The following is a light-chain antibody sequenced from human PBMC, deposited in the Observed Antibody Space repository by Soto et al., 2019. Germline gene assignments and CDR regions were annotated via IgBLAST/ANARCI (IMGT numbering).Light chain of an antibody. Sequence: SALKQSPGTLSLSPGERATLCCRARQSVSSSSVAWAQHKPGQAPRLLIYGASRRATGIPDRFSGSGSGTDFTLTISRLEPEDFAGYYCQQYGSSPPPFGPGTKREIK. V-gene: IGKV3-20*01. J-gene: IGKJ2*01. CDR2: GAS. CDR3: QQYGSSPPP. CDR1: QSVSSSS.